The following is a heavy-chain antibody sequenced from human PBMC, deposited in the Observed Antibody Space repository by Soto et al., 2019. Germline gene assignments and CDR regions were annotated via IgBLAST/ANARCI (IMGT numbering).Heavy chain of an antibody. D-gene: IGHD2-8*01. V-gene: IGHV4-39*01. CDR2: IHYSGST. CDR1: GASIGTTRSY. CDR3: ARLEGNGNVWALDY. J-gene: IGHJ4*02. Sequence: PSETLSLTCTISGASIGTTRSYWAWIRQSPGKGLEWIGNIHYSGSTYYMPSLRSRVTLSVDTSKNQFSLRLTSVTAEDTAVYYCARLEGNGNVWALDYFGQGILVTVSS.